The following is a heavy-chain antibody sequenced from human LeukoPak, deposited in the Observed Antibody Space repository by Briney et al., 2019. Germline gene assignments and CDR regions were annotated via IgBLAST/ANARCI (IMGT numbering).Heavy chain of an antibody. CDR1: GGSISSNSFY. J-gene: IGHJ6*03. V-gene: IGHV4-39*07. CDR2: MFHSGFT. CDR3: ARLCMVRGVIIINYYMDV. Sequence: SETLSLTCTVSGGSISSNSFYWGWIRQPPGKGLEWIGSMFHSGFTYYNPSLKSRVTISVDMSKNQFSLKVRSVTAADTAVYYCARLCMVRGVIIINYYMDVWGKGTTVTISS. D-gene: IGHD3-10*01.